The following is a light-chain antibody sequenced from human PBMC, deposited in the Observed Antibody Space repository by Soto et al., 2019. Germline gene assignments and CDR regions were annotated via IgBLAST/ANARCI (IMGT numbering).Light chain of an antibody. Sequence: AIQLTQSPSSLSASVGDRVTITCRASQGISSALAWYHQKPGKAPNLLIYDASRLESGVPSRFSGSGSGTDFTLTISSLQPEDFATYYCQQFNSYPVTFGQGTKLEIK. CDR2: DAS. J-gene: IGKJ2*01. V-gene: IGKV1-13*02. CDR3: QQFNSYPVT. CDR1: QGISSA.